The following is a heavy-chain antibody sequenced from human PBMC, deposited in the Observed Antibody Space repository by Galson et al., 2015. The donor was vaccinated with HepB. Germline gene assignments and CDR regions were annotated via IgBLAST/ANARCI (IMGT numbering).Heavy chain of an antibody. CDR2: ISGSGTYI. D-gene: IGHD5-18*01. V-gene: IGHV3-21*01. CDR1: GFTFTNYS. Sequence: SLRLSCAASGFTFTNYSMNWVRQAPGKGLEWVSSISGSGTYIHYADSVKGRFTISRDNAKNSLYLQMHSLRAEDTAVYYCAKDSRSRIQLSLMGEYHSGMDVWGQGTTVTVSS. J-gene: IGHJ6*02. CDR3: AKDSRSRIQLSLMGEYHSGMDV.